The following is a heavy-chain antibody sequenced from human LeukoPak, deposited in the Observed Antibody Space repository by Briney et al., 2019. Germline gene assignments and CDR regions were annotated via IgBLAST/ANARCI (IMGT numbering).Heavy chain of an antibody. CDR3: ARIRAGIAAAGADY. D-gene: IGHD6-13*01. J-gene: IGHJ4*02. Sequence: GGSLRLSCAASGLTFISYRRNGVRQAPGKGREGVSSIRSSIDYIYYADSVKGRFTISRDNAKNSLYLQMNSLRAEDTAVYYCARIRAGIAAAGADYWGQGTLVTVSS. V-gene: IGHV3-21*01. CDR2: IRSSIDYI. CDR1: GLTFISYR.